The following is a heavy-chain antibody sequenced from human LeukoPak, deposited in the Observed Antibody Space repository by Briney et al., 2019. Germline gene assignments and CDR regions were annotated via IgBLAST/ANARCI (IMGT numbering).Heavy chain of an antibody. V-gene: IGHV4-59*01. CDR2: IYYSGST. CDR3: ASMTTVTMFDY. D-gene: IGHD4-17*01. Sequence: SETLSLTCTVSGGSISSYYWSWIRQPPGKGLEWIGYIYYSGSTIYNPSLKSRVTISVDTSKNQFSLKLSSVTAADTAVYYCASMTTVTMFDYWGQGNLVTVSS. CDR1: GGSISSYY. J-gene: IGHJ4*02.